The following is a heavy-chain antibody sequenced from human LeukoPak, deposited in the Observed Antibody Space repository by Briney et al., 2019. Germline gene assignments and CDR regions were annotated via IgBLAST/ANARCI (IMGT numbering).Heavy chain of an antibody. CDR3: ARVVAGIDWFDP. CDR1: GFTFSSYS. J-gene: IGHJ5*02. Sequence: GGSLRLSCTASGFTFSSYSMNWVRQAPGKGLEWVSYISSGSSSIYYADSVKGRFTISRDNAKNSLYLQLNSLRDEDTAVYYCARVVAGIDWFDPWGQGTLVTVSS. CDR2: ISSGSSSI. D-gene: IGHD6-19*01. V-gene: IGHV3-48*02.